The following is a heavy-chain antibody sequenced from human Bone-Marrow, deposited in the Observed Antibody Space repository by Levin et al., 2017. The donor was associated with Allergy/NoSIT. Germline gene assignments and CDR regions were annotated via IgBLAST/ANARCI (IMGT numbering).Heavy chain of an antibody. CDR2: ISYSGTT. V-gene: IGHV4-39*01. CDR3: ARWLSTELTGNFDY. J-gene: IGHJ4*02. Sequence: ESLKISCTVSGDSITTRNYYWGWIRQPPGKGLEWIGTISYSGTTNSPPSLKSRVAMSVDTSKNQFSLRLTSVTAADTAVYYCARWLSTELTGNFDYWGQGTLVTVSS. CDR1: GDSITTRNYY. D-gene: IGHD3-9*01.